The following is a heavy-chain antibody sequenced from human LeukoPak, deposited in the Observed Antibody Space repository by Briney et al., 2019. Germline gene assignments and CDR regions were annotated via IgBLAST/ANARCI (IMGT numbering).Heavy chain of an antibody. J-gene: IGHJ4*02. CDR1: GFTFSSYG. CDR2: IWYDGSNK. Sequence: GGSLGLSCAASGFTFSSYGMHWVRQAPGKGLEWVAVIWYDGSNKYYADSVKGRFTISRDNSKNTLCLQMNSLRAEDTAVYYCAKGEAAAGKGTLDYWGQGTLVTVSS. CDR3: AKGEAAAGKGTLDY. V-gene: IGHV3-33*06. D-gene: IGHD6-13*01.